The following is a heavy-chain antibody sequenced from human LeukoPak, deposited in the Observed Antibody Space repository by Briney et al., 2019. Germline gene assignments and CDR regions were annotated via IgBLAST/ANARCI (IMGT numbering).Heavy chain of an antibody. Sequence: ASVKVSCKASGYTFTSYGISWVRQAPGQGLEWMGWISAYNGNTNYAQKLQGRVTMTTDTSTSTAYMELRSLRSDDTAVYYCARGYAVVVAATWYYYYGMDVWGQGTTVTVSS. V-gene: IGHV1-18*01. D-gene: IGHD2-15*01. CDR1: GYTFTSYG. CDR2: ISAYNGNT. CDR3: ARGYAVVVAATWYYYYGMDV. J-gene: IGHJ6*02.